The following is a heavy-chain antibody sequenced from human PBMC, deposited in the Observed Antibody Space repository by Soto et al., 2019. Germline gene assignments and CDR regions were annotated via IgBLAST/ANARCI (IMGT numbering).Heavy chain of an antibody. D-gene: IGHD2-2*01. V-gene: IGHV4-4*07. CDR2: IYSDGAT. CDR1: GGPISNYY. CDR3: SRVGCSNSNCQTRGMDV. Sequence: PSETLSLTCNVSGGPISNYYWSWVRQPAGKGLEWVGRIYSDGATSYSPSLKSRVFMSLDMSGNQFSLQLNSVTAADTAVYYCSRVGCSNSNCQTRGMDVWGQGTTVTVS. J-gene: IGHJ6*02.